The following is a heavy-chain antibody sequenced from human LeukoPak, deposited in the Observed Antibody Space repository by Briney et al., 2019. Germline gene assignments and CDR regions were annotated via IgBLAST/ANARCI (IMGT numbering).Heavy chain of an antibody. CDR1: GGSISSSSYY. CDR2: IYYSGTT. V-gene: IGHV4-39*07. D-gene: IGHD3-10*01. J-gene: IGHJ6*03. Sequence: SETLSLTCTVSGGSISSSSYYWGWIRQPPGKGLEWIGSIYYSGTTYYNPSLKSRVTISVDTSKNQFSLKLTSVTAADTAVYYCARVLDYMDVWGKGTTVTVSS. CDR3: ARVLDYMDV.